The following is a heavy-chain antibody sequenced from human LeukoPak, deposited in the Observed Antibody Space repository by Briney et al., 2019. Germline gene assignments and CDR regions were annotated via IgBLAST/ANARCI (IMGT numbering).Heavy chain of an antibody. D-gene: IGHD3-10*01. CDR1: GFTFDDYA. CDR3: ASALWFGESSDY. Sequence: GGSLRLSCAASGFTFDDYAMHWVRQAPGKGLEWVSSISSSSSYIYYADSVKGRFTISRDNAKNSLYLQMNSLRAEDTAVYYCASALWFGESSDYWGQGTLVTVSS. CDR2: ISSSSSYI. J-gene: IGHJ4*02. V-gene: IGHV3-21*01.